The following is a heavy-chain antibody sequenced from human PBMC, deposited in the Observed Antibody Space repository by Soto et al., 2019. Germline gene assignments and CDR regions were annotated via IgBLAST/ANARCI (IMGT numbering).Heavy chain of an antibody. CDR2: TRNKANSYTT. J-gene: IGHJ6*04. Sequence: GGSLRLSCAASGFTFSDHYMDWVRQAPGKGLEWVGRTRNKANSYTTEYAASVKGRFTISRDDSKNSLYLQMNSLKTEDTAVYYCAIGTYCGGDCYSAPRPDVWGKGTTVTVSS. V-gene: IGHV3-72*01. CDR3: AIGTYCGGDCYSAPRPDV. D-gene: IGHD2-21*01. CDR1: GFTFSDHY.